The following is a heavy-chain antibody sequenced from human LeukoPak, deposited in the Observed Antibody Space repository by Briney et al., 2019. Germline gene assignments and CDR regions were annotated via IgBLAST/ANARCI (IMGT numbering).Heavy chain of an antibody. V-gene: IGHV3-23*01. CDR3: AKDSVGGNLFNY. CDR1: GFTCSSYA. J-gene: IGHJ4*02. Sequence: GGSLTLSCAASGFTCSSYAMSWVRQAPGKGLEWVSAISGSGGSTYYADSVKGRFTISRDNSKNTLYLQMNSLRAEDTAVYYCAKDSVGGNLFNYWAKGNLVSVSS. CDR2: ISGSGGST. D-gene: IGHD3-16*01.